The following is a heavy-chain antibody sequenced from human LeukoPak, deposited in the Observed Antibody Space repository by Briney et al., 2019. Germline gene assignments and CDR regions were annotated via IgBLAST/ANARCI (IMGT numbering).Heavy chain of an antibody. CDR1: GFIFSNNG. D-gene: IGHD3-9*01. CDR3: ATNYHHDILTGPDY. Sequence: GGSLRLSCAASGFIFSNNGMHWVRQAPGKGLGWVAVISFDGSHKYYADSVKGRFTISRDNSKNTLYLQMNSLRSEDTAVYFCATNYHHDILTGPDYWGQGTLVTVSS. J-gene: IGHJ4*02. CDR2: ISFDGSHK. V-gene: IGHV3-30*03.